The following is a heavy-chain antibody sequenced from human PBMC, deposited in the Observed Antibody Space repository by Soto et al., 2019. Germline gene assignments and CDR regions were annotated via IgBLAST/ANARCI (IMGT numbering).Heavy chain of an antibody. CDR2: MNPNSGNT. CDR3: AIEKTSCGMGV. V-gene: IGHV1-8*01. CDR1: GYTFTSYD. Sequence: QVQLVQSGAEVKKPGASVKVSCKASGYTFTSYDINWVRQATGQGLEWRGWMNPNSGNTGYAQKVQGRVTMTRNTAIRTGYMEPSRLRSEETAVYYCAIEKTSCGMGVWGQGTRVIVSS. J-gene: IGHJ6*01.